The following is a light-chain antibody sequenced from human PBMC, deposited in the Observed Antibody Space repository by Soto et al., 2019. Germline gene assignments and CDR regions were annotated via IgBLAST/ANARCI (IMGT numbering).Light chain of an antibody. CDR1: QSVSSSY. CDR2: GAS. CDR3: QQYGSSPQT. Sequence: EIVLTQSPGTLSLSPGERATLSCRASQSVSSSYLAWYQQKPGQAPRLLIYGASSRATGIPDRFSGSGSGTDFTLTISRLETEDCAVYYCQQYGSSPQTFGQGTKVDI. V-gene: IGKV3-20*01. J-gene: IGKJ1*01.